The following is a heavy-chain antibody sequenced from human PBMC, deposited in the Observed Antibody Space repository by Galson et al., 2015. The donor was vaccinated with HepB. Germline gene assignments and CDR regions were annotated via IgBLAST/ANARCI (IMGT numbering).Heavy chain of an antibody. CDR2: TYYRSKWYN. J-gene: IGHJ4*02. D-gene: IGHD3-10*01. CDR1: GDSVSSNSAA. Sequence: CAISGDSVSSNSAAWNWIRQSPSRGLEWLGRTYYRSKWYNDYAVSVKSRITINPDTSKNQFSLQLNSVTPEDTAVYYCARASIPHPYGSGSYPIDYWGQGTLVTVSS. CDR3: ARASIPHPYGSGSYPIDY. V-gene: IGHV6-1*01.